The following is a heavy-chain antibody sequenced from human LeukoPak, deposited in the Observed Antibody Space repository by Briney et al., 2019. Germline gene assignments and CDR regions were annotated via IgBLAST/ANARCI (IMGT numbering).Heavy chain of an antibody. J-gene: IGHJ3*02. V-gene: IGHV3-43D*03. Sequence: GGSLRLSCAASGFTFDDYAMHWVRQAPGKGLEWVSLISWDGGSTYYADSVKGRFTISRDNSKNSLYLQMNSLRAEDTALYYCAKSVLTGYSHDAFDIWGQGTMVTVSS. CDR3: AKSVLTGYSHDAFDI. D-gene: IGHD3-9*01. CDR1: GFTFDDYA. CDR2: ISWDGGST.